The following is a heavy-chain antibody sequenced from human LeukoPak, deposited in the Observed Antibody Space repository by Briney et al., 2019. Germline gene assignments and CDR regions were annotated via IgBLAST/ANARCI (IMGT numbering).Heavy chain of an antibody. CDR2: ITYDGNTK. J-gene: IGHJ4*02. Sequence: GGSLRLSCAAPGFAISNCGMHWVRQAPGKGLEWVAVITYDGNTKYYLDSVKGRFTISRDNSKNTLYLQMSSLRGEDTAVYYRTKDYSSGWYGGIDYWGQGALVTVSS. D-gene: IGHD6-19*01. CDR3: TKDYSSGWYGGIDY. V-gene: IGHV3-30*18. CDR1: GFAISNCG.